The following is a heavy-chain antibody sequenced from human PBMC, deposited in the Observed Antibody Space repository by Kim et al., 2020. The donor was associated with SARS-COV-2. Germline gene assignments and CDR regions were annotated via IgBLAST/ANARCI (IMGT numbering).Heavy chain of an antibody. Sequence: ASVKVSCKASGYTFTSYGISWVRQAPGQGLEWMGWISAYNGNTNYAQKLQGRVTMTTDTSTSTAYMELRSLRSDDTAVYYCAREGHAAGHNYYYYYGMDVWGQGTTVTVSS. J-gene: IGHJ6*02. D-gene: IGHD6-13*01. V-gene: IGHV1-18*01. CDR2: ISAYNGNT. CDR1: GYTFTSYG. CDR3: AREGHAAGHNYYYYYGMDV.